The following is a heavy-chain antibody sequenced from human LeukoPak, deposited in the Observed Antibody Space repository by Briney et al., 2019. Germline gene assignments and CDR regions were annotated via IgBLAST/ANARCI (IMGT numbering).Heavy chain of an antibody. V-gene: IGHV4-39*01. D-gene: IGHD3-3*01. CDR2: IYYSGST. CDR3: ARSDYDFWSGYSPSWWY. J-gene: IGHJ4*02. CDR1: GGSISSSSYY. Sequence: PSETLSLTCTVSGGSISSSSYYRGWIRQPPGKGLEWIGSIYYSGSTYYNPSLKSRVTISVDTSKNQFSLKLSSVTAADTAVYYCARSDYDFWSGYSPSWWYWGQGTLVTVSS.